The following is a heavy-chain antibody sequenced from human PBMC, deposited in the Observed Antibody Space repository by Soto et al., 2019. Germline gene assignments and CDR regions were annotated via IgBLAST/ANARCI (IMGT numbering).Heavy chain of an antibody. Sequence: QVQLVQSGAEVKKPGASVKVSCKASGYTFTSYYMHWVRQAPGQGLEWMGIINPSGGSTSYAQKFQGRVTMTRDTSTSTVYMELSSLRSEDTAVYYCARNLGSCSGGSCYGPYYYYGMDVWGQGTTVTVSS. CDR2: INPSGGST. V-gene: IGHV1-46*01. CDR3: ARNLGSCSGGSCYGPYYYYGMDV. D-gene: IGHD2-15*01. CDR1: GYTFTSYY. J-gene: IGHJ6*02.